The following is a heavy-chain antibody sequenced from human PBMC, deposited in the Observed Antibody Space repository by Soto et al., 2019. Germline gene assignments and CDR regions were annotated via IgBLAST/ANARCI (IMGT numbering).Heavy chain of an antibody. Sequence: EVQLVESGGGLIQPGGSLKLSCAASGFTVGNNYMSWVRQAPGKGLEWVSLIYSTGTTKYADSVKGRFTVSRDNGMNTPYLQMNSLRAEDTAVYYCAKEGRGSGSHYNSFGYWGQGTLVTVSS. D-gene: IGHD3-10*01. CDR1: GFTVGNNY. J-gene: IGHJ4*02. V-gene: IGHV3-53*01. CDR3: AKEGRGSGSHYNSFGY. CDR2: IYSTGTT.